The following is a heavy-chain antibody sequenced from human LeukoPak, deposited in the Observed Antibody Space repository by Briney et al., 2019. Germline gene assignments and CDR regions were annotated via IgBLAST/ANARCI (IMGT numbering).Heavy chain of an antibody. CDR3: ARGSQTRQRDAFDI. V-gene: IGHV1-69*13. J-gene: IGHJ3*02. CDR2: IIPIFGTA. D-gene: IGHD6-13*01. Sequence: ASVTVSFKASGGTFSSYAISWVRQAPGQGLEWMGGIIPIFGTANYAQKFQGRVTITADESTSTAYMELSSLRSEDTAVYYCARGSQTRQRDAFDIWGQGTMVTVSS. CDR1: GGTFSSYA.